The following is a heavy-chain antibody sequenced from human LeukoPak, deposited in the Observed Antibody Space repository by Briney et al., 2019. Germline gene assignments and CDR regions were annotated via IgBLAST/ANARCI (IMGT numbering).Heavy chain of an antibody. CDR1: GYTFTSYD. D-gene: IGHD2-15*01. J-gene: IGHJ6*03. Sequence: GASVKVSCKASGYTFTSYDINWVRQATGQGLEWMGWMNPNSGNTGYAQKFQGRVTITRNTSISTAYMELSSLRSEDTAVCYCARGHVVVVAAPYYYYYMDVWGKGTTVTVSS. CDR3: ARGHVVVVAAPYYYYYMDV. CDR2: MNPNSGNT. V-gene: IGHV1-8*03.